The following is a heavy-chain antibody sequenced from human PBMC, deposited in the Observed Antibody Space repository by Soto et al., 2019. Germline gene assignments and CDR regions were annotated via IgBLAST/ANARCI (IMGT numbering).Heavy chain of an antibody. J-gene: IGHJ4*02. Sequence: SETLSLTCTVSGGSISSYYWTWIRQPPGKGLEWIGFMYNSGSTHYNPSLKSRVTKSLDTSKNQFSLNLKSVTAADTAVYYCASMGYHYGSGSYPLDYWGQGTLVTVSS. CDR3: ASMGYHYGSGSYPLDY. D-gene: IGHD3-10*01. V-gene: IGHV4-59*08. CDR2: MYNSGST. CDR1: GGSISSYY.